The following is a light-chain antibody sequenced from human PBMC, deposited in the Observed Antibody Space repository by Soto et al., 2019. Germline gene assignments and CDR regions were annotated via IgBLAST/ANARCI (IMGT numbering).Light chain of an antibody. CDR3: HHHGASWVT. Sequence: EVVLTQSPGTLSLSPGERATLSCRASESVDSKYLAWYQQKPGQAPRLLFYRASSRATGIPDRFTGSGSGTDFTLTISRLEPEDFAVYFCHHHGASWVTFAQGTNLEIK. CDR2: RAS. V-gene: IGKV3-20*01. CDR1: ESVDSKY. J-gene: IGKJ2*01.